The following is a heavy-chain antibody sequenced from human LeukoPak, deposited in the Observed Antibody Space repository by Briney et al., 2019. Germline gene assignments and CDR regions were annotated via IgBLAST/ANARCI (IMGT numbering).Heavy chain of an antibody. J-gene: IGHJ4*02. V-gene: IGHV3-21*01. CDR2: ISSSSGYI. Sequence: GGSLRLSCAASGFTFSSYSMNWVRQAPGKGLEWVSSISSSSGYIYYADLVKGRFTISRDNAKNSLYLQMNSLRADDTAVYYCARDRNSGFDYWGQGTLVTVSS. CDR1: GFTFSSYS. D-gene: IGHD1-26*01. CDR3: ARDRNSGFDY.